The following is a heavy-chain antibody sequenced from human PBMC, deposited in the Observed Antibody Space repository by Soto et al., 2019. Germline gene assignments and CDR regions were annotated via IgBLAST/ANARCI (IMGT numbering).Heavy chain of an antibody. Sequence: PGGSLRLSCAASGFAFSNYAMSWVRQAPGKGLEWVSGFSGSGGTTYYADSVKGRFTISRDNSKNMLYLQMSSLRAEDTAIYYCAKAVSRGWPYYFESWGQGTLVTVSS. CDR1: GFAFSNYA. J-gene: IGHJ4*02. V-gene: IGHV3-23*01. D-gene: IGHD6-19*01. CDR2: FSGSGGTT. CDR3: AKAVSRGWPYYFES.